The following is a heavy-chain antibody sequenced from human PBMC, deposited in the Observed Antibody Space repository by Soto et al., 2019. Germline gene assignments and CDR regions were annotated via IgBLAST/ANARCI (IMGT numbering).Heavy chain of an antibody. CDR3: AGGSGSSWQDDAFDI. CDR2: ISSSGSTI. V-gene: IGHV3-48*03. D-gene: IGHD6-13*01. J-gene: IGHJ3*02. CDR1: GFTFSSYE. Sequence: PGGSLRLSCAASGFTFSSYEMNWVRQAPGKGLEWVSYISSSGSTIYYADSVKGRFTISRDNAKNSLYLQMNSLRAEDTAVYYCAGGSGSSWQDDAFDIWGQGTMVTVSS.